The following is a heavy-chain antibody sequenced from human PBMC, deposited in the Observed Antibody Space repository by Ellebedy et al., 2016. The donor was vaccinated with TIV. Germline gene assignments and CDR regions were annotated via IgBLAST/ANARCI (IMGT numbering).Heavy chain of an antibody. CDR2: IYYSGST. V-gene: IGHV4-59*01. Sequence: SETLSLTCAVSGASISSSYWSWIRQPPGKGLEWIGYIYYSGSTNYNPSLKSRVTISVDTSKNQFSLKLSSVTAADTAVYYCARAPYSNYADYWGQGTLVTVSS. CDR1: GASISSSY. J-gene: IGHJ4*02. D-gene: IGHD4-11*01. CDR3: ARAPYSNYADY.